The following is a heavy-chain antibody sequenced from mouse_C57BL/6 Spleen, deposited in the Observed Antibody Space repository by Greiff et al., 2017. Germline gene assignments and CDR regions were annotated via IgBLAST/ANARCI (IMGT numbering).Heavy chain of an antibody. Sequence: VNVVESGPELVKPGASVKISCKASGYAFSSSWMNWVKQRPGKGLEWIGRIYPGDGDTNYNGKFKGKATLTADKSSSTAYMQLSSLTSEDSAVYFCARVYYGNYFDYWGQGTTLTVSS. CDR1: GYAFSSSW. D-gene: IGHD2-1*01. V-gene: IGHV1-82*01. CDR3: ARVYYGNYFDY. J-gene: IGHJ2*01. CDR2: IYPGDGDT.